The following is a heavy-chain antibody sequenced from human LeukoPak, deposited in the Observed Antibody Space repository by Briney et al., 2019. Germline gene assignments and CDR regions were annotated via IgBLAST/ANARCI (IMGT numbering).Heavy chain of an antibody. V-gene: IGHV3-30-3*01. D-gene: IGHD3-10*01. CDR2: ISYDGSNK. CDR1: GFTFSSYA. J-gene: IGHJ4*02. Sequence: GGSLRLSCAASGFTFSSYAMHWVRQAPGKGLEWVAVISYDGSNKYYADFVKGRFTISRDNSKNTLYLQMNSLRAEDTAVYYCARERGALGSVRRNYFDYWGQGTLVTVSS. CDR3: ARERGALGSVRRNYFDY.